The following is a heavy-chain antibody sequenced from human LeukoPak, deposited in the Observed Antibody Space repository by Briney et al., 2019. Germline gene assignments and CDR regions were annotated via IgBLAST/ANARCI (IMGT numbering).Heavy chain of an antibody. CDR3: AGRPDTAIVPIFDY. V-gene: IGHV1-2*02. D-gene: IGHD5-18*01. J-gene: IGHJ4*02. CDR1: GYTFTGCY. Sequence: ASVKVSCKASGYTFTGCYLHWVRQAPGQGLEWMGWINPNSGGTNYAQKFQGRVTMTGDTSINTAYMELSRLSSDDTAIYYCAGRPDTAIVPIFDYWGQGTLVTVSS. CDR2: INPNSGGT.